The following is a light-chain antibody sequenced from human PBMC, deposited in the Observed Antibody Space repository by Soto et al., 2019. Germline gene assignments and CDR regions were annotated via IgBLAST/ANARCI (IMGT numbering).Light chain of an antibody. Sequence: QSALTQAASVSGSPGQSITISCTGTSSDIGAYHYVSWYQQRPGKAPKVLIYAVNNRPPGISDRFSGSKSGNTASLTISGLQAEDEAVYYCNSYTNSDTVIFGGGTKVTVL. V-gene: IGLV2-14*01. CDR2: AVN. CDR3: NSYTNSDTVI. J-gene: IGLJ2*01. CDR1: SSDIGAYHY.